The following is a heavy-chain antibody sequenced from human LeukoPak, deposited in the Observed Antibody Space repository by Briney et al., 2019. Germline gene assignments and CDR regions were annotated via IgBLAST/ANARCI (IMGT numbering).Heavy chain of an antibody. Sequence: PSETLSLTCAVYGGSFSGYYWSWIRQPPGKGLEWIGEINHSGSTNYNPSLKSRVTISVDTSKNQFSLKLSSVTAADTAVYYCARDGPRPPLVGVLVGAFDIWGQGTMVTVSS. J-gene: IGHJ3*02. CDR3: ARDGPRPPLVGVLVGAFDI. V-gene: IGHV4-34*01. D-gene: IGHD1-26*01. CDR2: INHSGST. CDR1: GGSFSGYY.